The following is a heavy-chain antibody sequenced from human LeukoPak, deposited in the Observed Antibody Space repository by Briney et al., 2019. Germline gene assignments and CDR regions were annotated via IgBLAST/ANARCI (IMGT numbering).Heavy chain of an antibody. V-gene: IGHV3-30*18. CDR3: AKDTREGIAAAGTLDY. Sequence: GGSLRLSCAASGFTLSSYGMHWVRQAPGKGLEWVAVISYDGSNKYYADSVKGRFTISRDNSKNTLYLQMNSLRAEDTAVYYCAKDTREGIAAAGTLDYWGQGTLVTVSS. J-gene: IGHJ4*02. CDR2: ISYDGSNK. D-gene: IGHD6-13*01. CDR1: GFTLSSYG.